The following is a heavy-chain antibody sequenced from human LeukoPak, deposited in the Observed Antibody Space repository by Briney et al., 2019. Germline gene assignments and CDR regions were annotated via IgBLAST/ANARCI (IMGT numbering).Heavy chain of an antibody. CDR1: GFTISSYS. CDR2: ISSSSSYI. J-gene: IGHJ4*02. V-gene: IGHV3-21*01. CDR3: ARGSSSCFDY. D-gene: IGHD2-2*01. Sequence: GVSLKLYCAASGFTISSYSMSWVRQAPGKGLEWVSSISSSSSYIYYADSVKGRFTISRDNAKNSLYLQMNSLRAEDTAVYYCARGSSSCFDYWGQGTLVTVSS.